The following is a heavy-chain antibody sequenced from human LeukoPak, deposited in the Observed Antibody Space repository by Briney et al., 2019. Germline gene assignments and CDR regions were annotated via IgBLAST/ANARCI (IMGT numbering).Heavy chain of an antibody. J-gene: IGHJ4*02. CDR2: IIPIFGTA. Sequence: ASVQVSFRASGGPFSSYAISWVRPAPGQGLEWMGGIIPIFGTANYAQKFQGRVTITADKSTSTAYMELSSLRSEDTAVYYCARDVLGFCSGGSCYSDYWGQGTLVTVSS. CDR1: GGPFSSYA. CDR3: ARDVLGFCSGGSCYSDY. V-gene: IGHV1-69*06. D-gene: IGHD2-15*01.